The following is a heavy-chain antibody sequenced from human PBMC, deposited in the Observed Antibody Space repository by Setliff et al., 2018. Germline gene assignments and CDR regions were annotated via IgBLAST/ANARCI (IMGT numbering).Heavy chain of an antibody. J-gene: IGHJ4*02. Sequence: VASVKVSCKASGYTFTSYAMHWVRQAPGQRLEWMGWINAGNGNTKYSQKFQGRVTITRDTSASTVYMELSSLRSEDTAMYYCARTTPRSSFDYWGQGTLVTVSS. CDR3: ARTTPRSSFDY. V-gene: IGHV1-3*01. CDR2: INAGNGNT. CDR1: GYTFTSYA.